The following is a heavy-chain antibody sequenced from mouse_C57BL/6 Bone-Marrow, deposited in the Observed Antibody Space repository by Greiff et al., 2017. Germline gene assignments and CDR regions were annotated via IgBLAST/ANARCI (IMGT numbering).Heavy chain of an antibody. V-gene: IGHV14-4*01. Sequence: EVQRVESGAELVRPGASVKLSCTASGFNIKDDYMHWVKQRPEQGLEWIGWIDPENGDTEYASKFQGKATITADTSSNTAYLQLSSLTSEDTAVYYCTLTGRVFDYWGQGTTLTVSS. J-gene: IGHJ2*01. CDR3: TLTGRVFDY. CDR1: GFNIKDDY. CDR2: IDPENGDT. D-gene: IGHD4-1*01.